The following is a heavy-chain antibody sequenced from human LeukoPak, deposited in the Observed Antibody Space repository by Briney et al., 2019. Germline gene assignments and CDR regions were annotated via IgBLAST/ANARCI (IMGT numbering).Heavy chain of an antibody. J-gene: IGHJ4*02. CDR1: GFTFSSYS. Sequence: GGSLRLACAASGFTFSSYSMNWVRQAPGKGLEWVSYISSSSSTIYYADSVKGRFTISRDNAKNSLYLQMNSLRAEDTAVYYCARDGGSGSNDYWGQGTLVTVSS. CDR2: ISSSSSTI. CDR3: ARDGGSGSNDY. V-gene: IGHV3-48*01. D-gene: IGHD2-15*01.